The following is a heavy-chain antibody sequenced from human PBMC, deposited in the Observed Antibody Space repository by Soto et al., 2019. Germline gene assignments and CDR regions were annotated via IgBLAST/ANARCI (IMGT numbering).Heavy chain of an antibody. CDR1: GFTFHTYD. J-gene: IGHJ4*01. CDR2: IATTGETT. CDR3: VRHWGG. V-gene: IGHV3-23*01. D-gene: IGHD2-21*01. Sequence: EVQLLESGGGLVQPGGSLSLSCAASGFTFHTYDMSWVRPAPGKGLEWVSSIATTGETTFYAYSVRGRFTIARDTSKNTIFLQLTTLIADDTAIYYCVRHWGGWGYGNLVTVSS.